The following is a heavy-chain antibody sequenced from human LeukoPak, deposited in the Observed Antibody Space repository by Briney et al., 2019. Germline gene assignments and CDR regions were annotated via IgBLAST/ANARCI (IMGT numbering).Heavy chain of an antibody. CDR1: GFPFSNYW. CDR3: ARDMRGDFYYYYGMDV. CDR2: ISSSSSYT. V-gene: IGHV3-11*06. D-gene: IGHD4-17*01. J-gene: IGHJ6*02. Sequence: PGGSLRLSCAASGFPFSNYWMRWIRQAPGKGLEWVSYISSSSSYTNYADSVKGRFTISRDNAKNSLYLQMNSLRAEDTAVYYCARDMRGDFYYYYGMDVWGQGTTVTVSS.